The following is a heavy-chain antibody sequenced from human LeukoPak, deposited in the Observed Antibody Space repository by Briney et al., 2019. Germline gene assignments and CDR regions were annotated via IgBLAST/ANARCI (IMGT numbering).Heavy chain of an antibody. CDR3: ARDAGSGGSFNFDY. Sequence: ASVKVSCKASGYTFTGYYMHWVRQAPGQGLEWMGWINPNSGGTNYAQKFQGRVTMTRDTSISTAYMELSRLRSDDTAVYYCARDAGSGGSFNFDYWGQGTLVTVSS. D-gene: IGHD3-10*01. V-gene: IGHV1-2*02. CDR1: GYTFTGYY. CDR2: INPNSGGT. J-gene: IGHJ4*02.